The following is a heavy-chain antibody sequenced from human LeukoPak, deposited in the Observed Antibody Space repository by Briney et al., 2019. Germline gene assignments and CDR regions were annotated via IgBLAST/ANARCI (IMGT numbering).Heavy chain of an antibody. CDR3: ARFHYGFDI. CDR2: IKPDGSEK. V-gene: IGHV3-7*01. J-gene: IGHJ3*02. Sequence: PGGSLRLSCAASGFTLSSYWMSWVRQAPGRGLEWVANIKPDGSEKYYVDSVKGRFTISRDNAKNSLYLQMNSLRAEDTAVYYCARFHYGFDIWGQGTMVTVSS. CDR1: GFTLSSYW.